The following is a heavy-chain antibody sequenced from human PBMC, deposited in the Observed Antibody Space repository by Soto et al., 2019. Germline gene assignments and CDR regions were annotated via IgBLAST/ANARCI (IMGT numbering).Heavy chain of an antibody. D-gene: IGHD6-19*01. Sequence: EVQLVESGGGLVQPGGSLRLSCAPSGFIFNSYWMSWVRQAPGKGLEWVANINQDGTERYYVDSVKGRFTISRDNAENSLYLQLNSLRAEDTALYYCARDGVEAGLYFDKWGPGTLVTVSS. J-gene: IGHJ4*02. V-gene: IGHV3-7*01. CDR3: ARDGVEAGLYFDK. CDR1: GFIFNSYW. CDR2: INQDGTER.